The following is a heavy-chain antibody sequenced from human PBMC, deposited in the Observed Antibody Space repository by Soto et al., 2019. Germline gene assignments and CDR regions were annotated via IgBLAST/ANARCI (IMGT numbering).Heavy chain of an antibody. Sequence: QVHLVESGGGVVQPGRSLTLSCAASGFSFTTYAMQWVRQAPGKGLERVAVISYDGSDKYYADSVKGRFTISRDNSNNTVSLQMNSLRADDTAVYYCARDRGSYFDYWGQGTLVTVSS. CDR2: ISYDGSDK. CDR1: GFSFTTYA. V-gene: IGHV3-30-3*01. CDR3: ARDRGSYFDY. J-gene: IGHJ4*02. D-gene: IGHD3-16*01.